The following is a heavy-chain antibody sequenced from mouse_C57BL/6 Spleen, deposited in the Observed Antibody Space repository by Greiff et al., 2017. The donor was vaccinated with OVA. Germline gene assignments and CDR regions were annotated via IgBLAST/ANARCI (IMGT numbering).Heavy chain of an antibody. CDR2: ISSGGDYI. D-gene: IGHD2-3*01. CDR3: TSVAYDDGYSLFAY. CDR1: GFTFSSYA. Sequence: EVKLVESGEGLVKPGGSLKLSCAASGFTFSSYAMSWVRQTPEKRLEWVAYISSGGDYIYYADTVKGRFTISRDNARNTLYLQMSSLKSEDTAMYYCTSVAYDDGYSLFAYWGQGTLVTVSA. J-gene: IGHJ3*01. V-gene: IGHV5-9-1*02.